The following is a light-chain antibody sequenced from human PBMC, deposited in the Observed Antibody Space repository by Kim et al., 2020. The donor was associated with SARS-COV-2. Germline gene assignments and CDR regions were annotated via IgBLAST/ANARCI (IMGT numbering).Light chain of an antibody. J-gene: IGKJ4*01. CDR2: TTS. V-gene: IGKV1-39*01. Sequence: DIPVTQSPSSLSASVGDRVTITCRARPTGHLNWYQQKPGKVPNLLIATTSTLRDGVPSRFSGSASGATFSLTISSLQPEDFATYYCQQDWSFGGGTKVDIK. CDR1: PTGH. CDR3: QQDWS.